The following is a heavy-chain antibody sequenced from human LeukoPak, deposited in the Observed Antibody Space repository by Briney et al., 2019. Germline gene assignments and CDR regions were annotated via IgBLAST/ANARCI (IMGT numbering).Heavy chain of an antibody. CDR3: TTEFKELGSFFYFYYMDV. V-gene: IGHV3-15*01. CDR2: IKTKSEGGTT. Sequence: PGGSLRLSCTASGFTFSNAGMNWVRQAPGKGLEWVGRIKTKSEGGTTDYAAPAKGRFTISRDDSKNALFLQMDSLKSDDTAMYYCTTEFKELGSFFYFYYMDVWGTGTTVTISS. J-gene: IGHJ6*03. D-gene: IGHD3-10*01. CDR1: GFTFSNAG.